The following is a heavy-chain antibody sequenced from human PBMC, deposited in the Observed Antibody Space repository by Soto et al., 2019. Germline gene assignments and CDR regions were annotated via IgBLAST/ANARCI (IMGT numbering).Heavy chain of an antibody. Sequence: ASVNVSCKASGYSFTIYGLTWVRQAPGQGLEWMGWISTYDGTANYAQKFQGRVTITADKSTSTAYMELSSLRSEDTAVYYCARGALGTMIVVVPTATLDVWGQGTTVTVSS. CDR2: ISTYDGTA. D-gene: IGHD3-22*01. V-gene: IGHV1-18*01. CDR3: ARGALGTMIVVVPTATLDV. J-gene: IGHJ6*02. CDR1: GYSFTIYG.